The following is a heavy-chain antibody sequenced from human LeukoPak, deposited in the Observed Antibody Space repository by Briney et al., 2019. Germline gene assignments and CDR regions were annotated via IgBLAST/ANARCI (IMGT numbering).Heavy chain of an antibody. Sequence: ASVKVSCKTSGYSENFYGITWVRQVAGQGLEWMGGIIPIFGTANYAQKFQGRVTITADESTRTAYMELSSLRSEDTAVYYCARDLAPYSSGWYAYWGQGTLVTVSS. V-gene: IGHV1-69*13. D-gene: IGHD6-19*01. CDR3: ARDLAPYSSGWYAY. CDR1: GYSENFYG. CDR2: IIPIFGTA. J-gene: IGHJ4*02.